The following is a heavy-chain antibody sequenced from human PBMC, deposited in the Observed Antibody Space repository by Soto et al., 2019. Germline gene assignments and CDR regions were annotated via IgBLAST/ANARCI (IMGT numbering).Heavy chain of an antibody. CDR3: ARMASGIAAHSDY. Sequence: LSLTCAVSGGSISSSNWWSWVRQPPGKGLEWIGEIYHSGSTNYNPSLKSRVTISVGKSKNQFSLKLSSVTAADTAVYYCARMASGIAAHSDYWGQGTLVTVSS. CDR2: IYHSGST. CDR1: GGSISSSNW. D-gene: IGHD6-13*01. V-gene: IGHV4-4*02. J-gene: IGHJ4*02.